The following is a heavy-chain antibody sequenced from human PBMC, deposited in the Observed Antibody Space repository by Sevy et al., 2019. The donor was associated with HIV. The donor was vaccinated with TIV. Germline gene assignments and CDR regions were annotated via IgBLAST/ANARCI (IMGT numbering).Heavy chain of an antibody. CDR2: ISSDGNKK. CDR1: GFSLSNHG. V-gene: IGHV3-30*03. Sequence: GGSLRLSCAASGFSLSNHGVHWVRHTPGKGLKWVGLISSDGNKKNYGDSVKGRFTISRDNSRVYLQMNNLRPEDTALYYCNVFDLWGQGTMVTVSS. CDR3: NVFDL. J-gene: IGHJ3*01.